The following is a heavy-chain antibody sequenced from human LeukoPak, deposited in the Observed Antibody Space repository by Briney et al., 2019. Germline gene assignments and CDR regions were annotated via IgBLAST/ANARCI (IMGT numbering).Heavy chain of an antibody. D-gene: IGHD3-3*01. CDR3: ARDHLANLASRLFDP. CDR1: GGSISTYC. V-gene: IGHV4-4*07. J-gene: IGHJ5*02. Sequence: SETLSLTCTVSGGSISTYCWSWIRQPAGKGLEWIGHICTSGSTNYNPSLKSRVAMSVDTSNNEFSLKLNSVTAADTAVYYCARDHLANLASRLFDPWGQGTLVTVSS. CDR2: ICTSGST.